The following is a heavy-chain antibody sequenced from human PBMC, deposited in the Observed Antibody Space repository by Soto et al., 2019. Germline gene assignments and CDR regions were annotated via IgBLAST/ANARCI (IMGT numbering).Heavy chain of an antibody. V-gene: IGHV1-69*01. CDR2: IIPICGTA. J-gene: IGHJ4*02. CDR3: ARERGGLEGDDAGKFDY. CDR1: GGTFSSYA. Sequence: QVQLVQSGAEVKKPGSSVKLSCTASGGTFSSYAISWVRQAPGQGLEWMGGIIPICGTANYAQKLKGRVTITADESTSTAYMELSRLRPEDTAVYYCARERGGLEGDDAGKFDYWGQGTLVTVSS. D-gene: IGHD3-16*01.